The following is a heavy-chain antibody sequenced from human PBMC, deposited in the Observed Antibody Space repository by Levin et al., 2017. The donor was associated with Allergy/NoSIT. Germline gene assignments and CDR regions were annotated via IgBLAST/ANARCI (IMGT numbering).Heavy chain of an antibody. J-gene: IGHJ4*02. CDR3: ARTNYDSSGYFQYYFDY. CDR1: EFSLSSSAVG. V-gene: IGHV2-5*02. Sequence: VSGPTLVKPTQTLTLTCTFSEFSLSSSAVGVGWIRQPPGKALEWLALIYGDGDKRYNPSQESRLTITKGTSNNQVVLTMTNMDPVDTATYYCARTNYDSSGYFQYYFDYWGQGALVTVSS. D-gene: IGHD3-22*01. CDR2: IYGDGDK.